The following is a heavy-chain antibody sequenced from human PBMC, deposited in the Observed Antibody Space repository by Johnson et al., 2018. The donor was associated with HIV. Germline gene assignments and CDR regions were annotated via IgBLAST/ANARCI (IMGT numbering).Heavy chain of an antibody. CDR1: GFTFSDYG. Sequence: VQLVESGGGVVQPGGSLRLSCAASGFTFSDYGMRWVRQVPGKGLEWVAVICCDGGSTAYAVSVKGRFTISRDNSKNTLYLQMNSLRAEDTAMAFCASEIRRWREGATPRAFDIWGQGTMVTVSS. CDR2: ICCDGGST. V-gene: IGHV3-20*04. D-gene: IGHD2-15*01. CDR3: ASEIRRWREGATPRAFDI. J-gene: IGHJ3*02.